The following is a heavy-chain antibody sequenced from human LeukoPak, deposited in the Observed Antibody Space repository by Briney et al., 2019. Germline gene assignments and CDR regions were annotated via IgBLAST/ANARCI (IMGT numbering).Heavy chain of an antibody. Sequence: GGSLRLSCAASGFTFSSYAMSWVRQAPGKGLEWVSAISGSGGRTYYADSVKGRFTISRDNSKNTLYLQMNSLRAEDAAVYYCAKGRYNWNDGGLFDYWGQGTLVTVSS. D-gene: IGHD1-1*01. J-gene: IGHJ4*02. V-gene: IGHV3-23*01. CDR1: GFTFSSYA. CDR2: ISGSGGRT. CDR3: AKGRYNWNDGGLFDY.